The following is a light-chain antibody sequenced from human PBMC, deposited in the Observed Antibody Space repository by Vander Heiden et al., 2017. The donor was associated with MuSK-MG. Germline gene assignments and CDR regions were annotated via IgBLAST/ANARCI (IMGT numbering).Light chain of an antibody. CDR1: QDINKF. J-gene: IGKJ3*01. CDR2: DAS. Sequence: DIQMTQSPSFLSASIGDRVTITCQANQDINKFLNWYQQKPGRAPKLLIYDASKLETGVPSRFSGSGSGTNFTFTISSRQPEDIATYYCQHEDHVLITFGHGTKVDIK. V-gene: IGKV1-33*01. CDR3: QHEDHVLIT.